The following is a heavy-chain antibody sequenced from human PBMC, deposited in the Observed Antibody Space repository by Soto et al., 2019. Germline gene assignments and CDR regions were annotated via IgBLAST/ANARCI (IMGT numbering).Heavy chain of an antibody. CDR1: GFSLSTSGVG. CDR3: AHQMEYCSGGSCYKDY. D-gene: IGHD2-15*01. J-gene: IGHJ4*02. Sequence: QITLKESGPTLVKPTQTLTLTCTFSGFSLSTSGVGVGWIRQPPGKALEWLALIYWDDDKRYSPSLKSRLTITKDTSKNQVVLTMTHMDPVDTATYYCAHQMEYCSGGSCYKDYWGQGTLVAVSS. CDR2: IYWDDDK. V-gene: IGHV2-5*02.